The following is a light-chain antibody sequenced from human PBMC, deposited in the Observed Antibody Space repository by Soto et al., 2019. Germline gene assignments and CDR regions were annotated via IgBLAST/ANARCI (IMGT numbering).Light chain of an antibody. CDR3: QQYNTQSGT. V-gene: IGKV1-5*01. Sequence: DIQMTQSPSTLSASLGDRVTITCRASQTVNAWLAWYQHKPGKAPKPLIYDASILESGVPARFSGSGSGTEFILTISRLQPEDVGTYYCQQYNTQSGTFGQGTKVEIK. CDR2: DAS. J-gene: IGKJ1*01. CDR1: QTVNAW.